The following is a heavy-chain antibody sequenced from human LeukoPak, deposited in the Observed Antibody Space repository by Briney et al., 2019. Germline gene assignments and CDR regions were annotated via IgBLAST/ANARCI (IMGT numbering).Heavy chain of an antibody. CDR1: GFLFNNYA. J-gene: IGHJ3*02. CDR3: AKDTAGELGFDI. Sequence: GRSLRLSCAASGFLFNNYAMHWVRQAPGKGLEWVAVISYDGNYQYYADSVKGRFTISRDNSKSTLYLQMNSLRAEDTAVYYCAKDTAGELGFDIWGQGTMVTVSS. CDR2: ISYDGNYQ. V-gene: IGHV3-30*04. D-gene: IGHD1-26*01.